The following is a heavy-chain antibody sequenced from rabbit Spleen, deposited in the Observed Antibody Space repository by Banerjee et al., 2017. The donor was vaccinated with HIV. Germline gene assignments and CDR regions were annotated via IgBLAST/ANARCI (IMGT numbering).Heavy chain of an antibody. J-gene: IGHJ6*01. V-gene: IGHV1S40*01. CDR2: ISAGVSFTT. CDR1: GFSFSSSDY. D-gene: IGHD8-1*01. Sequence: QSLEESGGDLVKPGASLTLTCTASGFSFSSSDYMCWVRQAPGKGPEWIACISAGVSFTTYYATWAKGRFTISKTSSTTVSLQMTSLTAADTATYFCARDSGTSFSTYGMDLWGPGTLVTVS. CDR3: ARDSGTSFSTYGMDL.